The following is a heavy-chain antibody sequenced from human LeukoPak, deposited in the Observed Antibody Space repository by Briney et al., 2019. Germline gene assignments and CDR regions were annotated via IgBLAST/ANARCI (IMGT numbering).Heavy chain of an antibody. CDR3: ARQRNYYGSSAFDI. V-gene: IGHV4-34*01. Sequence: SETLSLTCAVYGGSFSGYYWSWIRQPPGKGLEWIGEINHSGSTYYNPSLKSRVTISVDTSKNQFSLKLSSVTAADTAVYYCARQRNYYGSSAFDIWGQGTMVTVSS. CDR1: GGSFSGYY. D-gene: IGHD3-10*01. CDR2: INHSGST. J-gene: IGHJ3*02.